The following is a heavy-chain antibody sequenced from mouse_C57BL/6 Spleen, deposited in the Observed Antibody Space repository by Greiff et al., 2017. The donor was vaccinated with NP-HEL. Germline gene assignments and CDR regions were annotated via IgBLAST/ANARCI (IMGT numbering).Heavy chain of an antibody. CDR2: IHPNSGST. CDR3: ARRGDSFSLDY. Sequence: VQLQQPGAELVKPGASVKLSCKASGYTFTSYWMHWVKQRPGQGLEWIGMIHPNSGSTNYNEKFKSKATLTVDKSSSTAYMQLSSLTSEDSAVYYCARRGDSFSLDYWGQGTTLTVSS. J-gene: IGHJ2*01. V-gene: IGHV1-64*01. CDR1: GYTFTSYW. D-gene: IGHD3-2*01.